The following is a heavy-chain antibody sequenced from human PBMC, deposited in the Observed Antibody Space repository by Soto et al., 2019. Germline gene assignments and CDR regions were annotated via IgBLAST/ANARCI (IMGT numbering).Heavy chain of an antibody. CDR1: GFTFSSYA. J-gene: IGHJ6*03. V-gene: IGHV3-64*01. CDR2: ISSNGGST. Sequence: GGSLRLSCAASGFTFSSYAMHWVRQAPGKGLEYVSAISSNGGSTYYANSVKGRFTISRDNSKNTLYLQMGSLRAEDMAVYYCARGKPPSYYYYMDVWGKGTTVTVSS. CDR3: ARGKPPSYYYYMDV.